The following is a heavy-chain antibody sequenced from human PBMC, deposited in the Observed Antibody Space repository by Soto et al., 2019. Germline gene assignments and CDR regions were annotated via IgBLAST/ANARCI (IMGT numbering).Heavy chain of an antibody. V-gene: IGHV5-51*01. CDR3: ARSPCSSTSCYKDGMDV. D-gene: IGHD2-2*02. J-gene: IGHJ6*02. CDR1: GYSFTSYW. CDR2: IYPGDSDT. Sequence: GESLKISCKGSGYSFTSYWIGWVRQMPGKGLEWMGIIYPGDSDTRYSPSFQGQVTISADKSISTAYLQWSSLKASDTPMYYCARSPCSSTSCYKDGMDVWGQGTTVTVSS.